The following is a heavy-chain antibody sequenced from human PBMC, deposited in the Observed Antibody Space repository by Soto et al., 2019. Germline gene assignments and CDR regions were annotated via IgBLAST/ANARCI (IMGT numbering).Heavy chain of an antibody. CDR2: IYYSGTT. CDR1: GGSISSSSHY. CDR3: ARHLGWPLPYYFDY. D-gene: IGHD6-19*01. V-gene: IGHV4-39*01. J-gene: IGHJ4*02. Sequence: SETLSLTCTVSGGSISSSSHYWGWIRQPPGKGPGWIGSIYYSGTTYYNPSLKSRLTISVDTSNNQFSLKLSPVTAADTAVYYCARHLGWPLPYYFDYWGPGTLVTVSS.